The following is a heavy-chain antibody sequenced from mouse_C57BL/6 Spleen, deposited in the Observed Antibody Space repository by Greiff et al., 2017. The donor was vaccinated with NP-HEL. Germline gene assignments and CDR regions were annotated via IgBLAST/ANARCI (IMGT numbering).Heavy chain of an antibody. CDR2: IYWDDDK. J-gene: IGHJ4*01. D-gene: IGHD4-1*01. CDR3: ARTQTGSYARDY. CDR1: GFSLSTSGMG. Sequence: QVTLKVSGPGILQSSQTLSLTCSFSGFSLSTSGMGVSWIRQPSGKGLEWMAHIYWDDDKRYNTSLKSRLLISEDTSRNQVFLTITSVDTADTATYYDARTQTGSYARDYWGQGTSVTVSS. V-gene: IGHV8-12*01.